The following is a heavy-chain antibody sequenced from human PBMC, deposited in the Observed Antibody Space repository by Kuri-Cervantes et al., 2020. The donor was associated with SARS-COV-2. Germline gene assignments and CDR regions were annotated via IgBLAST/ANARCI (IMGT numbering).Heavy chain of an antibody. D-gene: IGHD3-22*01. CDR2: ISSSSSTI. Sequence: EGSLRLSCAASGFTFSSYSMNWVRQAPGKGLEWVSYISSSSSTIYYADSVKGRFTISRDNAKNSLYLQMNSLRAEDTAVYYCSRTYDSSGSLYYYYYMDVWGKGTTVTVSS. CDR3: SRTYDSSGSLYYYYYMDV. V-gene: IGHV3-48*01. CDR1: GFTFSSYS. J-gene: IGHJ6*03.